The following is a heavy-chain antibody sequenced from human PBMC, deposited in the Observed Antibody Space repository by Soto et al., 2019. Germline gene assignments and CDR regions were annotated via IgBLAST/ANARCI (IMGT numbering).Heavy chain of an antibody. Sequence: QVQLVESGGGVVQPGRSLRLSCATSGFIFNNYAMHWVRQAPGKGLEWVAVIWYDGSNKYYADSAKGRFTISRDNSKNTLYLQMNSLRAEDTDVYNCARDSQWREKGNYYYAMDVWGQGTTVTVSS. V-gene: IGHV3-33*01. CDR3: ARDSQWREKGNYYYAMDV. CDR2: IWYDGSNK. CDR1: GFIFNNYA. J-gene: IGHJ6*02. D-gene: IGHD6-19*01.